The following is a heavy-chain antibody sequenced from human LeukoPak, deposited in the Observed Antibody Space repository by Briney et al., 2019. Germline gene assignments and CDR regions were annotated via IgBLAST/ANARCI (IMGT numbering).Heavy chain of an antibody. J-gene: IGHJ4*02. CDR3: ARQSPYSSIWFDY. Sequence: ASVKVSCKASGYTFTDYYLHWVRQAPGQGLEWMGWVNPNSGDTRYTQKFQGRVTTTRDASINTVNMELSRLRPDDTALYYCARQSPYSSIWFDYWGQGTLVAVSS. D-gene: IGHD6-13*01. CDR2: VNPNSGDT. CDR1: GYTFTDYY. V-gene: IGHV1-2*02.